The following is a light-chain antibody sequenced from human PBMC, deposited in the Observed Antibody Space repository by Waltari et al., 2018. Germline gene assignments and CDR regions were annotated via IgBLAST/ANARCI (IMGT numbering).Light chain of an antibody. V-gene: IGLV3-21*04. J-gene: IGLJ2*01. CDR2: YDS. CDR1: TIGRKS. CDR3: LVWHSTIDHQGV. Sequence: SYVVTQSPSVSVAPGETARITCGGDTIGRKSVHWYQKRPGQAPVLVISYDSDRPSGIPERFSGSNAGNTATLTISWVEAEDEADYYCLVWHSTIDHQGVFGGGTKLTVL.